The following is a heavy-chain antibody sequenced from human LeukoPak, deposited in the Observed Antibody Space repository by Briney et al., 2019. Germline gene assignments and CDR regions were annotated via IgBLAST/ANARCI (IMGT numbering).Heavy chain of an antibody. CDR3: ARLSPIWRFY. CDR2: IYYARSI. J-gene: IGHJ4*02. Sequence: SETLSLTCTVAGGSISSSSHYWGWLRQPPGKGLEWIVSIYYARSIYYHPSLNARFTISAQTSKNPFSLKLSSVTAADTAVYFCARLSPIWRFYWVQGTLVSVSS. D-gene: IGHD2-21*01. V-gene: IGHV4-39*01. CDR1: GGSISSSSHY.